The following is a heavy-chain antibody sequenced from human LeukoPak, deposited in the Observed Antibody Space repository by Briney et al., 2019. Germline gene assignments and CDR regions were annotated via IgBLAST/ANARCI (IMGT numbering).Heavy chain of an antibody. Sequence: GRSLRLSCTASGFTFSRYAMHWLRQAPGKGLEWVAVVAYDGSNKYPADSLKGRFTISRDNSKNTLFLEMNSLRAEDTAVYYCAKSGRYCSGGSCYQEASLDYWGQGTLVTVSS. V-gene: IGHV3-30*18. CDR3: AKSGRYCSGGSCYQEASLDY. CDR2: VAYDGSNK. D-gene: IGHD2-15*01. J-gene: IGHJ4*02. CDR1: GFTFSRYA.